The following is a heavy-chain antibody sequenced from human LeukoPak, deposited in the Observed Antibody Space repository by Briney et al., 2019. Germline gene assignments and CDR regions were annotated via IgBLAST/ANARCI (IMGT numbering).Heavy chain of an antibody. V-gene: IGHV4-4*02. CDR3: VRDFDDGNYALRY. Sequence: SETLSLTCAVSGDSVGSSVSGSSRWNWVRQTPGKGLEWIGEIYRSGGTHYNPALRRRVTMSLDRSKNHLSLNVRSVTAADTAVYYCVRDFDDGNYALRYWGQGTLVTVSS. CDR2: IYRSGGT. D-gene: IGHD4-17*01. J-gene: IGHJ4*02. CDR1: GDSVGSSVSGSSR.